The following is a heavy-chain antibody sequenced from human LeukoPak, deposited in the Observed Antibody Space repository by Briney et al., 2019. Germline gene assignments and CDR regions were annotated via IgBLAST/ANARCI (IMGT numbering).Heavy chain of an antibody. J-gene: IGHJ5*02. Sequence: SETLSHTCTVSGGSISSGGYYWSWIRQHPGKGLEWIGYIYYSGSTYYNLSLKSRVTISVDTSKNQFSLKLSSVTAADTAVYYCARDGSAALGINWFDPWGQGTLVTVSS. CDR3: ARDGSAALGINWFDP. D-gene: IGHD1-26*01. CDR1: GGSISSGGYY. V-gene: IGHV4-31*03. CDR2: IYYSGST.